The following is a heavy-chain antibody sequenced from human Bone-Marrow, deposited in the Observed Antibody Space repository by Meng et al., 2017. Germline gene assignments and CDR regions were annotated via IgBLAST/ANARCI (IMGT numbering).Heavy chain of an antibody. CDR3: ARDTWIDVGQKYVYGLDV. V-gene: IGHV4-59*01. Sequence: SETLSLTCTVSGGFINGYFWNWIQQPPGKALEWIGYIYDSGNTNYSPSLKSRATISLDASKNQFSLKLSSVTTADTAVYYCARDTWIDVGQKYVYGLDVWGQGTTVTVSS. J-gene: IGHJ6*02. D-gene: IGHD1-26*01. CDR2: IYDSGNT. CDR1: GGFINGYF.